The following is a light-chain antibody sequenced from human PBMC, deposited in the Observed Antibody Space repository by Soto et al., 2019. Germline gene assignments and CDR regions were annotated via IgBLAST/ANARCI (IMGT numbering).Light chain of an antibody. V-gene: IGKV3-20*01. Sequence: EIVLTQSPGTLSLSPGERATLSCRASQSVSSSYLAWYQQKPGQAPRLLIYGASSRATGIPDRFSGSGSGTALTLTISRLEPEDFAVYYCQQYGSSFTFGPGTKVDIK. CDR3: QQYGSSFT. CDR2: GAS. CDR1: QSVSSSY. J-gene: IGKJ3*01.